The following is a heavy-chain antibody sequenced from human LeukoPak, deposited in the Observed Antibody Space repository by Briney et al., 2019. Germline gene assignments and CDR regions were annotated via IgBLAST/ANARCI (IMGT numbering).Heavy chain of an antibody. J-gene: IGHJ5*02. CDR3: ARKLDSSGWHNWFDP. CDR1: GGTFSSYA. V-gene: IGHV1-69*05. Sequence: SVKVSCKASGGTFSSYAISWVRQAPGQGLEWMGRIIPIFGTANCAQKSQGRVTITTDESTSTAYMELSSLRSEDTAVYYCARKLDSSGWHNWFDPWGQGTLVTVSS. CDR2: IIPIFGTA. D-gene: IGHD6-19*01.